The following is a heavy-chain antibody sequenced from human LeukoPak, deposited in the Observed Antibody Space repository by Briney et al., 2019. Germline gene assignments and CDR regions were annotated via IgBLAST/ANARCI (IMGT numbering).Heavy chain of an antibody. V-gene: IGHV1-2*02. J-gene: IGHJ5*01. CDR1: GYNFIDYW. Sequence: ASVEVSCKASGYNFIDYWIHWVRQARGQGFEWMGWINPKNGDTHYAQKFQSRVIMTRDTSTNAVYMELTHLRSDDTAVYYCTRGVLPARFDSWGQGTLVTVTS. CDR3: TRGVLPARFDS. CDR2: INPKNGDT. D-gene: IGHD3-10*01.